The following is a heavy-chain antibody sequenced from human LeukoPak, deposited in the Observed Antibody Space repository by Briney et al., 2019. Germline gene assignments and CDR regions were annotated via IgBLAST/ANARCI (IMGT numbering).Heavy chain of an antibody. CDR2: ISGSGGST. Sequence: GRSLRLSCVASGFTFDDFAMHWVRQAPGKGLEWVSAISGSGGSTYYADSVKGRFTISRDNSKNTLYLQMNSLRAEDTAVYYCAKQVLGDYAFFDYWGQGTLVTVSS. CDR3: AKQVLGDYAFFDY. V-gene: IGHV3-23*01. CDR1: GFTFDDFA. J-gene: IGHJ4*02. D-gene: IGHD4-17*01.